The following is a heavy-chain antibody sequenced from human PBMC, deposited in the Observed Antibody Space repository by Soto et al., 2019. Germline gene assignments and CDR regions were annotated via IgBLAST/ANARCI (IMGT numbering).Heavy chain of an antibody. J-gene: IGHJ6*01. CDR3: ARVPDTRGWHHHGLDV. V-gene: IGHV3-72*01. CDR2: IQNKADRNIV. Sequence: EVQLVESGGNLVQPGGSLRLSCSASGFAFSDHYMDWVRQSPGKGLEWVGRIQNKADRNIVDYAASVRGRFTISRDDSKNSLYLQMYSLRTEDTAIYYCARVPDTRGWHHHGLDVWGQGTTVIVSP. D-gene: IGHD5-18*01. CDR1: GFAFSDHY.